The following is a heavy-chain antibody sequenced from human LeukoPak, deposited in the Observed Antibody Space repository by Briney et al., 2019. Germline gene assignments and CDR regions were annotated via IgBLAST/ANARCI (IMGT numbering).Heavy chain of an antibody. J-gene: IGHJ4*02. CDR2: ISAYNGNT. V-gene: IGHV1-18*01. D-gene: IGHD2-21*02. CDR1: GYTFTSYG. Sequence: ASVKVSCTASGYTFTSYGISWVRQAPGQGLEWMGWISAYNGNTNYAQKFQGRVTMTRDTSISTAYMELSRLRSDDTAVYYCARGGDYVFDYWGQGTLVTVSS. CDR3: ARGGDYVFDY.